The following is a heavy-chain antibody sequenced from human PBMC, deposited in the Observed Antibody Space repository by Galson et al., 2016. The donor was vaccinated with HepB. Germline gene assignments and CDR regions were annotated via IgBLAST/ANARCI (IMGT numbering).Heavy chain of an antibody. D-gene: IGHD4-11*01. V-gene: IGHV4-34*01. Sequence: SETLSLTCAVYGGSFSGSYWSWIRQSQGKGLEWIGAVYPGVSPNYSTSPKSRVTISVATSKSQFSLKLRSVTPADTAVYYWAGQPEYYSNNNWFDPWGQGTLVTVSS. CDR3: AGQPEYYSNNNWFDP. CDR2: VYPGVSP. CDR1: GGSFSGSY. J-gene: IGHJ5*02.